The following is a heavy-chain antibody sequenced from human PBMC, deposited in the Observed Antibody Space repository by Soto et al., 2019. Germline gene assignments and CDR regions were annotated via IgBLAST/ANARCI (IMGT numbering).Heavy chain of an antibody. Sequence: QVQLQESGPGLVKPSGTLSLTCAVSGASISTNNWWSWVRQPPGKGLEWIGEIYQSGSTSYNPSLKXRVTISVDKSKKQFCLKLSSVTAADTAVYYCARSDGWYALHSWGQGTLVTVSS. CDR1: GASISTNNW. V-gene: IGHV4-4*02. D-gene: IGHD6-19*01. CDR2: IYQSGST. CDR3: ARSDGWYALHS. J-gene: IGHJ4*02.